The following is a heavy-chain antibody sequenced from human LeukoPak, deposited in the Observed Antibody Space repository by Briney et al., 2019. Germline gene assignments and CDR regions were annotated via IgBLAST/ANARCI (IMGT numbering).Heavy chain of an antibody. CDR1: GGSFSAYY. CDR3: ARSERSGIYFDY. D-gene: IGHD6-13*01. CDR2: INHSGST. Sequence: PSETLSLTCAVYGGSFSAYYWSWIRQPPGEGLEGMVEINHSGSTNYNPSLKSRVTVSVDTSRNQFSLKVSSETAADTAVYYCARSERSGIYFDYWGQGTLVTVSS. J-gene: IGHJ4*02. V-gene: IGHV4-34*01.